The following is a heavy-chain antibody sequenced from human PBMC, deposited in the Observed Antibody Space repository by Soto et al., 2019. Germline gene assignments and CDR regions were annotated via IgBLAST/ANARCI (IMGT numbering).Heavy chain of an antibody. D-gene: IGHD4-17*01. V-gene: IGHV3-21*01. J-gene: IGHJ5*02. CDR3: ARAHYTVTTEVLFDP. CDR1: GFTFSSYS. Sequence: EVQLVESGGGLVKPGGSLRLSCAASGFTFSSYSMNWVRQAPGKGLEWVSSISSSSSYIYYADSVKGRFTISRDNAKNSLYLQMNSLRAEDTAVYYCARAHYTVTTEVLFDPWGQGTLVTVSS. CDR2: ISSSSSYI.